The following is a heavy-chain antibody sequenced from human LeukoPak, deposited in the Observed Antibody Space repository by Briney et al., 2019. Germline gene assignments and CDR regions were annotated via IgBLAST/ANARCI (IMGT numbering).Heavy chain of an antibody. CDR3: ARDSAPYCGGDCYFDY. Sequence: GGSLRLSCAASGFTFSNYGMNWVRQAPGKRLEWVSYISSSSDAIYYADSVKGRFAISRDNAENSLYLQLNSLRVEDTGVYFCARDSAPYCGGDCYFDYWGHGTLVTVSS. D-gene: IGHD2-21*02. CDR2: ISSSSDAI. J-gene: IGHJ4*01. CDR1: GFTFSNYG. V-gene: IGHV3-48*01.